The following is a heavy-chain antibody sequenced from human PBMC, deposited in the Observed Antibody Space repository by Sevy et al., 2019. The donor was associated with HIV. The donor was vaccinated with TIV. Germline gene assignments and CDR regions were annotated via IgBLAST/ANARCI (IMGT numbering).Heavy chain of an antibody. D-gene: IGHD2-15*01. Sequence: GGSLRLSCAASGFSLSDHAASWVRQTPGKGLEWLAVISYNGRNQYYADSVKGRFTISKDDSKNTLYLQLNSLRAEDTAVYYCARFVGYCSGGRCSIIDFWGQGTLVTVSS. J-gene: IGHJ4*02. CDR1: GFSLSDHA. V-gene: IGHV3-30*04. CDR3: ARFVGYCSGGRCSIIDF. CDR2: ISYNGRNQ.